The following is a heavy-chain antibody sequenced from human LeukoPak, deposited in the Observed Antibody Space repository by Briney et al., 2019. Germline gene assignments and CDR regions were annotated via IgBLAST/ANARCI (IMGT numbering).Heavy chain of an antibody. CDR3: AAVGPKEAIVGATTVDY. J-gene: IGHJ4*02. Sequence: SVKVSCKASGFTFTSSAVQWVRQARGQRLEWIGWIVVGSGNTNYAQKFQERVTITRDMSTSTAYMELSSLRSKDTAVYYCAAVGPKEAIVGATTVDYWGQGTLVTVSS. V-gene: IGHV1-58*01. D-gene: IGHD1-26*01. CDR2: IVVGSGNT. CDR1: GFTFTSSA.